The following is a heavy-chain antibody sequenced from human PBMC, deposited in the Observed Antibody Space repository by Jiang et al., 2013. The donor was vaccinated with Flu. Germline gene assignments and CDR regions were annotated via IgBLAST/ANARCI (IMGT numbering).Heavy chain of an antibody. CDR3: ARIRPIEGDTSGYYYFDY. Sequence: GKALEWLALIYWNDDKRYSPSLKSRLTITKDTSKNQVVLTMTNMDPVDTATYYCARIRPIEGDTSGYYYFDYWGQGTLVTVSS. CDR2: IYWNDDK. D-gene: IGHD3-22*01. V-gene: IGHV2-5*01. J-gene: IGHJ4*02.